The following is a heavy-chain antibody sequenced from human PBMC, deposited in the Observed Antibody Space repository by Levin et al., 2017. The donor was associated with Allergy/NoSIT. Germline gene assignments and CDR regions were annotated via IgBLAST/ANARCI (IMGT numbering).Heavy chain of an antibody. CDR2: INSDGSTT. CDR1: GFTFSGYW. CDR3: ARVGGWYYFQH. J-gene: IGHJ1*01. D-gene: IGHD6-19*01. Sequence: QSGGSLRLSCAASGFTFSGYWMHWVRQAPGKGLVWVSRINSDGSTTTYADSVKGRFTISRNNANNTLYLQMNSLRAEDTAVYYCARVGGWYYFQHWGQGTLVTVSS. V-gene: IGHV3-74*01.